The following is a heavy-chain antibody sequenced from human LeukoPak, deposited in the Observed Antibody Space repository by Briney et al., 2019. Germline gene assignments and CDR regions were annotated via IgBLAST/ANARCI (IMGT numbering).Heavy chain of an antibody. CDR2: INHSGST. Sequence: SETLSLTCAVYGGSFSGYYWSWIRQPPGKGLEWIGEINHSGSTNYNPSLKSRVTISVDTSKNQFSLKLSSVTAADTAVYYCARGPSTYYYDSSGYYNYWGRGTLVTVSS. D-gene: IGHD3-22*01. V-gene: IGHV4-34*01. CDR1: GGSFSGYY. J-gene: IGHJ4*02. CDR3: ARGPSTYYYDSSGYYNY.